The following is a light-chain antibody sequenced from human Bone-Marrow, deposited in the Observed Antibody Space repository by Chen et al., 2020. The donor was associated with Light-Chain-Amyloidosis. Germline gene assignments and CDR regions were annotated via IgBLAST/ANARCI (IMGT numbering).Light chain of an antibody. CDR3: QQRSSWPT. CDR1: ESISFY. J-gene: IGKJ5*01. V-gene: IGKV3-11*01. CDR2: DAS. Sequence: EIVLTQSPATVSLSPGDTATLSCRASESISFYLTWYQQKPGQAPRLLIYDASHRATGIPARFSRSGSGTDFTLTITNLEPDDFAVYYCQQRSSWPTFGQGTRLEI.